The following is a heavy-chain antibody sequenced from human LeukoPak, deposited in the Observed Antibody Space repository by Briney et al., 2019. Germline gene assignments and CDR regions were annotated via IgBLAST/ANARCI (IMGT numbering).Heavy chain of an antibody. Sequence: GASVKVSCKASGYTFTNYGISWVRQAPGQGLEWMGWISSYYGNTNYAQNFQGRVTMTTDTSTSTAFMELRSLRSDDTAVYYCARSGVGYFYDNTGYYPLDYWGQGTLVTVSS. V-gene: IGHV1-18*01. CDR3: ARSGVGYFYDNTGYYPLDY. CDR1: GYTFTNYG. D-gene: IGHD3-22*01. CDR2: ISSYYGNT. J-gene: IGHJ4*02.